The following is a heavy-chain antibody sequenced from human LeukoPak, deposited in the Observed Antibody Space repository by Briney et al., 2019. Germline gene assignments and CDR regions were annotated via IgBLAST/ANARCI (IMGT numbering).Heavy chain of an antibody. CDR1: GGSISSYY. D-gene: IGHD3-22*01. CDR2: IYYSGST. J-gene: IGHJ5*02. V-gene: IGHV4-59*01. CDR3: AREGASGYYYDSGSWFDP. Sequence: PSETLSLTCTVSGGSISSYYWSWIRQPPGKGLEWIGYIYYSGSTNYNPSLKSRVTISVDTSKNQFSLKLSSVTAADTAVYYCAREGASGYYYDSGSWFDPWGQGTLVTVSS.